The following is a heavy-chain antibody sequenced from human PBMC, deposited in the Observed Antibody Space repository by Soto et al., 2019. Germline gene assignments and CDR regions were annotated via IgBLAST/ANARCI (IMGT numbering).Heavy chain of an antibody. V-gene: IGHV3-23*01. CDR3: AKARGSSPRGGYYYMDV. CDR1: GFTFSSSA. CDR2: VGGNSVST. Sequence: EVRLLESGGDLIQPGGSLRLSCAASGFTFSSSAMSWVRQAPDKGLEWVSSVGGNSVSTFYADSVKGRFTISKDSSKNTLFLQMNSVRDEDTGVYYCAKARGSSPRGGYYYMDVWGKGTTVTVS. J-gene: IGHJ6*03. D-gene: IGHD6-6*01.